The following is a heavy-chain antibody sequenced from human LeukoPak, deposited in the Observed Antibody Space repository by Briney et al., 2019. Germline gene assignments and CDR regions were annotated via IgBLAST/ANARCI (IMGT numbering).Heavy chain of an antibody. V-gene: IGHV3-23*01. Sequence: GGSLRLSCAASGFTFNNYAMTWVRQAPGKGLEWVSLINGGSGSSYYTDSVKGRFTVSRDNSKNTLYLQMNSLRDEDTAVYYCAKGQGYNYGDSIDYWGQGTLVTVXS. CDR2: INGGSGSS. CDR3: AKGQGYNYGDSIDY. D-gene: IGHD4-17*01. CDR1: GFTFNNYA. J-gene: IGHJ4*02.